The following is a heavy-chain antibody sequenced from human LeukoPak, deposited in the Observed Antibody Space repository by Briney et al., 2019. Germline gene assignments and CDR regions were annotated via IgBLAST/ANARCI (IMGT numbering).Heavy chain of an antibody. CDR1: GYTFTSYD. V-gene: IGHV1-8*01. CDR2: MNPNNGNT. J-gene: IGHJ6*02. CDR3: ARGWRYYDFWSGYWERRKDYYGMEV. Sequence: ASVKGSCKPSGYTFTSYDINWVRQATGQGLEWMGYMNPNNGNTVYTQKFQGRVTMTRNTSISTAYMELSSLRSEDRAVYYCARGWRYYDFWSGYWERRKDYYGMEVWGPGTTVTVSS. D-gene: IGHD3-3*01.